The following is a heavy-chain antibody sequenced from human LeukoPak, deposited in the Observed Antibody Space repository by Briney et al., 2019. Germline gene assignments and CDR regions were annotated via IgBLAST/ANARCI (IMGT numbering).Heavy chain of an antibody. CDR1: GYTFTGYY. D-gene: IGHD6-19*01. CDR3: AREILAYSSGWYG. V-gene: IGHV1-2*02. J-gene: IGHJ4*02. CDR2: INPNSGGT. Sequence: ASVKVSCKASGYTFTGYYMHWVRQAPGQGLEWMGWINPNSGGTNYAQKFQGRVTMTRDTSISTAYMELSRLRSDDTAVYYCAREILAYSSGWYGWGQGTLVTVSS.